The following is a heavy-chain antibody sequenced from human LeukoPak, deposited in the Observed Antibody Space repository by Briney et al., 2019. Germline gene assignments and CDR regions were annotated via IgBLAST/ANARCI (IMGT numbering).Heavy chain of an antibody. V-gene: IGHV3-7*01. J-gene: IGHJ4*02. CDR3: ARLIVGAIDY. Sequence: GGSLRLSCAASGFTIRTYWMTWVRQAPGKGLEWVANIKQDGSEKYYVDSVKGRFTISRDNAKNSLYLQMNSLRAEDTAVYYCARLIVGAIDYWGQGTLVTVSS. CDR1: GFTIRTYW. CDR2: IKQDGSEK. D-gene: IGHD1-26*01.